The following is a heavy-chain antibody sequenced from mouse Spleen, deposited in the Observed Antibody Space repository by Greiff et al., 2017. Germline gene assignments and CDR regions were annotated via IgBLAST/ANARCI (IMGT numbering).Heavy chain of an antibody. CDR1: GYSFTGYY. D-gene: IGHD1-1*01. V-gene: IGHV1-26*01. Sequence: EVQLQQSGPELVKPGASVKISCKASGYSFTGYYMNWVKQSHGKSLEWIGDINPNNGGTSYNQKFKGKATLTVDKSSSTAYMELRSLTSEDSAVYYCARSAHHYYDGSPHFDYWGQGTTLTVSS. J-gene: IGHJ2*01. CDR3: ARSAHHYYDGSPHFDY. CDR2: INPNNGGT.